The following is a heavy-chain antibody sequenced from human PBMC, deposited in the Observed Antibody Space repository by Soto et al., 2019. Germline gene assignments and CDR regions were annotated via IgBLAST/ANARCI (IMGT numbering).Heavy chain of an antibody. CDR3: ARSSSNWRLDY. Sequence: QVQLVESGGGVVQPGRSLRLSCAASGFTFSRYGMHWVRQAPGKGLEWVAVIWYDGSNKYYADSVKGRFTISRDNSKNPLYLQMNSLRAEDTAVYYCARSSSNWRLDYWGQGTLVTVSS. J-gene: IGHJ4*02. V-gene: IGHV3-33*01. CDR2: IWYDGSNK. D-gene: IGHD1-1*01. CDR1: GFTFSRYG.